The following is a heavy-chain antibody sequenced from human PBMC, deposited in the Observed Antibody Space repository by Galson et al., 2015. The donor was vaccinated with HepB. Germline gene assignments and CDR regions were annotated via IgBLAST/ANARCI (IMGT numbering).Heavy chain of an antibody. CDR3: ARGALVGVVGGTDNNWFDP. Sequence: QSGAEVKKPGASVKVSCKASGYTLITQAINWVRQAPGQGLEWMGWINPYSRKTNYAQRVQGRVTLSADTSTNTAYMELRSLRSDDTAVYYCARGALVGVVGGTDNNWFDPWGQGTLVTVSS. J-gene: IGHJ5*02. CDR1: GYTLITQA. V-gene: IGHV1-18*01. D-gene: IGHD2-15*01. CDR2: INPYSRKT.